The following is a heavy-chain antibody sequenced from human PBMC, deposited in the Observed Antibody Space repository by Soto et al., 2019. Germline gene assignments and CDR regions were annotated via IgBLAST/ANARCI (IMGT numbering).Heavy chain of an antibody. CDR2: IIPIFGTA. CDR3: ERSKPPGSYYRAPNAFDI. V-gene: IGHV1-69*13. D-gene: IGHD3-10*01. Sequence: SVKVSCNASGGTFSSYAISWVRQAPGQGLEWMGGIIPIFGTANDAQKFQGRVTITGDESTSTAYMELSSLRSEYRAVYYFERSKPPGSYYRAPNAFDIWGQGTMVTVS. J-gene: IGHJ3*02. CDR1: GGTFSSYA.